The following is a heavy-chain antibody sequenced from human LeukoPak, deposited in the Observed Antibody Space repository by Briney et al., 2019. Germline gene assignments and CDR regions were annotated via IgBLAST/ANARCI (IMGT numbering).Heavy chain of an antibody. V-gene: IGHV1-3*01. Sequence: ASVKVSCKASGYTFTSYAMHWVRQAPGQRLEWMGWINAGNGNTKYSQKFQGRVTITRDTSASTAYMELSSLRSEDTAVYYCAREARDGSSWYLEYFQHWGQGTLVTVSS. CDR3: AREARDGSSWYLEYFQH. CDR2: INAGNGNT. D-gene: IGHD6-13*01. J-gene: IGHJ1*01. CDR1: GYTFTSYA.